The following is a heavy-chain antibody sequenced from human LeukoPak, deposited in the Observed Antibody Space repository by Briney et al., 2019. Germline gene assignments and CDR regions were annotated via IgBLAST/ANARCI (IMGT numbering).Heavy chain of an antibody. CDR1: GDSISPYY. V-gene: IGHV4-59*08. CDR2: ISYSGDT. Sequence: SETLSLTCTVSGDSISPYYWGWIRQPPGKGLEWIGYISYSGDTTYNPSLKSRVTISVDTSKNQFSLKLSSVTAADTALYYCARKFSSSWTFDYWGQGTLVTVSS. D-gene: IGHD6-13*01. J-gene: IGHJ4*02. CDR3: ARKFSSSWTFDY.